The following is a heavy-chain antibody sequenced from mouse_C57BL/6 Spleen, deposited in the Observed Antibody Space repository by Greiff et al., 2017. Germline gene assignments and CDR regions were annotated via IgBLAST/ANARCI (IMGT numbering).Heavy chain of an antibody. Sequence: QVQLQQSGAELARPGASVKLSCKASGYTFTSYGISWVKQRTGQGLEWIGEIYPRRGNTYYNEKFKGKATLTADKSSSTAYMELRSLTSEDSAGYFCARRGVVAPYAMDYWGQGTSVTVSS. CDR3: ARRGVVAPYAMDY. J-gene: IGHJ4*01. D-gene: IGHD1-1*01. CDR1: GYTFTSYG. CDR2: IYPRRGNT. V-gene: IGHV1-81*01.